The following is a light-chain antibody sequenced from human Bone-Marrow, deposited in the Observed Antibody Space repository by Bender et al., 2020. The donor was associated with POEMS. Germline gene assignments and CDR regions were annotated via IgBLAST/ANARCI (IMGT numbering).Light chain of an antibody. V-gene: IGLV1-40*01. J-gene: IGLJ2*01. CDR1: SSNTGSGYD. Sequence: QSVLTQPPSVSGAPGQRVTISCTGSSSNTGSGYDINWYQHLPGTAPKLLIYGDTKRPSGVSNRFSGSKSGNTASLTISGLQAEDEANYYCCSYAGTDTFDVFGGGTKLTVL. CDR2: GDT. CDR3: CSYAGTDTFDV.